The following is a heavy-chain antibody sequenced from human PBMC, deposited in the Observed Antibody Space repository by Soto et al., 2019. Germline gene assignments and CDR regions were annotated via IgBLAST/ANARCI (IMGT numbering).Heavy chain of an antibody. V-gene: IGHV1-18*01. J-gene: IGHJ4*02. Sequence: ASVKVSCKASGYTFTSYGISWVRQAPGQGLEWMGWISAYNGNTNYAQKLQGRVTMTTDTSTSTAYMELRSLRSDDTAVYYCARVRWKGWFGELLDGFDYPGQGTLVTVSS. D-gene: IGHD3-10*01. CDR2: ISAYNGNT. CDR3: ARVRWKGWFGELLDGFDY. CDR1: GYTFTSYG.